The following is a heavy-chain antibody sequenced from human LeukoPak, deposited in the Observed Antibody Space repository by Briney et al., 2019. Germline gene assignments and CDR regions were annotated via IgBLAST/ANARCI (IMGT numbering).Heavy chain of an antibody. D-gene: IGHD3-22*01. CDR3: ARTDYFDSSGYHYYFDY. V-gene: IGHV4-38-2*02. CDR1: GYSIGSGYY. CDR2: IYHSGNT. J-gene: IGHJ4*02. Sequence: SETLSLTCTVSGYSIGSGYYWGWIRQPPGKGLELIGSIYHSGNTFYNPSLKSRVTISVDTSKNQFSLKLSSVTAADTAVYFCARTDYFDSSGYHYYFDYWGRGTLVTVSS.